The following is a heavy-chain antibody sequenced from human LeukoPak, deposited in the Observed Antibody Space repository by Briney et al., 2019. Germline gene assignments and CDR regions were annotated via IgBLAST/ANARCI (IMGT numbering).Heavy chain of an antibody. V-gene: IGHV3-30*04. CDR1: GFTFNNYA. Sequence: TGGSLRLSCAASGFTFNNYAMHWVRQAPGEGLEWVAVISRDGTQQYYADSVKGRLTISRDNSQSTLYLHMNSLSTEDTALYYCAGAVPAPGTPENAFDIWGQGTLVTVSS. CDR3: AGAVPAPGTPENAFDI. CDR2: ISRDGTQQ. J-gene: IGHJ3*02. D-gene: IGHD6-13*01.